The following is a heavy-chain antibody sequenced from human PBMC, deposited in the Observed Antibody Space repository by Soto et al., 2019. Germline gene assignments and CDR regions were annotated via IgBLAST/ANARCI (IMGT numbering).Heavy chain of an antibody. CDR3: AKGPHTNVGWPYYFES. CDR1: GFSLANYP. Sequence: LRLSCVASGFSLANYPMNWVRQTPGKGLEWISYSSPRGDTIYYADSVEGRFTTSRDNARNSLSLHMSSLRDEDSALYYCAKGPHTNVGWPYYFESWGQGVPVTVSS. J-gene: IGHJ4*02. V-gene: IGHV3-48*02. CDR2: SSPRGDTI. D-gene: IGHD6-19*01.